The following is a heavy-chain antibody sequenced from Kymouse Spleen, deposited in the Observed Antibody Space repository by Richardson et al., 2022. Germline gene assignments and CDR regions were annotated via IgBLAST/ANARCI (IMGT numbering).Heavy chain of an antibody. Sequence: EVQLVESGGGLVKPGGSLRLSCAASGFTFSNAWMSWVRQAPGKGLEWVGRIKSKTDGGTTDYAAPVKGRFTISRDDSKNTLYLQMNSLKTEDTAVYYCTTWELPYYYYYGMDVWGQGTTVTVSS. CDR3: TTWELPYYYYYGMDV. J-gene: IGHJ6*02. CDR1: GFTFSNAW. CDR2: IKSKTDGGTT. V-gene: IGHV3-15*01. D-gene: IGHD1-26*01.